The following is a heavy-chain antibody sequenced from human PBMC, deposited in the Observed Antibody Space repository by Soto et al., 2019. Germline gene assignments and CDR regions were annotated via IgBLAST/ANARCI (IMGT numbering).Heavy chain of an antibody. CDR1: GGSVTSGSSY. V-gene: IGHV4-61*03. CDR3: AREREIGIKNNLLDP. Sequence: SETLSLTCTVSGGSVTSGSSYWSWIRQPPGKGLEWIGAIYYTGSTNYNPSLKSRVTISANTSKNHFSLSMSSVTAAETAVYYCAREREIGIKNNLLDPWGQGALVTVSS. CDR2: IYYTGST. D-gene: IGHD1-1*01. J-gene: IGHJ5*02.